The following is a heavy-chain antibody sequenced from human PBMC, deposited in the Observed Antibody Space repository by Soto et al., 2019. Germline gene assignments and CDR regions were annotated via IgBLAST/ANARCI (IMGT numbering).Heavy chain of an antibody. CDR3: AGGYGDYDGWIDY. D-gene: IGHD4-17*01. Sequence: PGGSLRLSCAASGFTFSSYAMSWVRQAPGKGLEWVSAISGSGGSTYYADSVKGRFTISRDNSKNTLYLQMNSLRAEDTAVYYCAGGYGDYDGWIDYWGQGTLVTVSS. V-gene: IGHV3-23*01. CDR2: ISGSGGST. CDR1: GFTFSSYA. J-gene: IGHJ4*02.